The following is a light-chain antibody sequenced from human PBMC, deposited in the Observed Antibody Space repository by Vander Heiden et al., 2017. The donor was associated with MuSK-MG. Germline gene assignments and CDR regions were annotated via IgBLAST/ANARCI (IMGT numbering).Light chain of an antibody. CDR1: QSVSSN. CDR3: QHYGA. V-gene: IGKV3-15*01. Sequence: EIVMTQSPATLSVSPGERATLSCRASQSVSSNLAWYQQKPGQAPRLLIYGASTRATGIQARFSGSGSGTEFTLTISSLQSEDFAGYYCQHYGAFGQGTKLEIK. J-gene: IGKJ2*01. CDR2: GAS.